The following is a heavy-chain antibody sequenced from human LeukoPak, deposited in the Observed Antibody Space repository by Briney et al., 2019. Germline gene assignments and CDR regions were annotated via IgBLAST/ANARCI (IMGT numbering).Heavy chain of an antibody. Sequence: GGSLRLSCAASGCTYSSYAMHWVRQAPGKGLEWVAVISYDGRNKYYADSVKGRFTISRDNSKNTLYLQMNSLRAEDMAVYYCANSAGSFDYWGQGTLVTVSS. J-gene: IGHJ4*02. V-gene: IGHV3-30*04. CDR1: GCTYSSYA. CDR3: ANSAGSFDY. CDR2: ISYDGRNK. D-gene: IGHD6-19*01.